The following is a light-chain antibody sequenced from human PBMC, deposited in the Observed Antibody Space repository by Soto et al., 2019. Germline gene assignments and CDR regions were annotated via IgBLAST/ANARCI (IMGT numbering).Light chain of an antibody. CDR1: SSDVGDYNY. CDR3: SSNAGSNNLV. CDR2: EVS. Sequence: QSALTQPPSASGTPGQSVTIPCTGTSSDVGDYNYVSWYQQHPGKAPKLMMYEVSRRPSGVPDRFSGSKSGNTVSLTVSGLQDEDEADYYCSSNAGSNNLVFGGGTKLTVL. J-gene: IGLJ2*01. V-gene: IGLV2-8*01.